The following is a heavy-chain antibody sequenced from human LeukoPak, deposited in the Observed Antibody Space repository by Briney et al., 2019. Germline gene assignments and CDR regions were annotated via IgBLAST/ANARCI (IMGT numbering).Heavy chain of an antibody. CDR2: ISSGSDAI. J-gene: IGHJ4*02. V-gene: IGHV3-48*02. CDR3: ARAMRSGYDY. D-gene: IGHD5-12*01. CDR1: GFTFRTYG. Sequence: GGPLRLSCAASGFTFRTYGMNWVRQAPGKGPEWLSYISSGSDAIHYRDSVRGRFTISRDNAKNSLYLQMNSLRDEDTAVYYCARAMRSGYDYWGQGTLVTVSS.